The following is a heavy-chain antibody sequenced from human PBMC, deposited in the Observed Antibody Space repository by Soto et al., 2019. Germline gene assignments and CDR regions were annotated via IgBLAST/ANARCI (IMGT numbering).Heavy chain of an antibody. J-gene: IGHJ5*02. D-gene: IGHD6-13*01. CDR2: ISGSGGST. CDR3: AKDLDSSSWSGTNWFDP. CDR1: GFTFSSYA. V-gene: IGHV3-23*01. Sequence: EVQLLESGGGLVQPGGSLRLSCAASGFTFSSYAMSWVRQAPGKGLEWVSAISGSGGSTYYADSVKGRFTISRDNSKNTLDLQMNSLSAEDTAIYYCAKDLDSSSWSGTNWFDPWGQGTLVTVSS.